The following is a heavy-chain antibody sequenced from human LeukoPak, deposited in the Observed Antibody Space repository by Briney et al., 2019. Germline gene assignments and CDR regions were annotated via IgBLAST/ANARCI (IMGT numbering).Heavy chain of an antibody. Sequence: GGSLRLSCAASGFTFSSYAMHWVRQAPGKGLEWVAVISYDGSNKYYADSVKGRFTISRDNSKNTLYLQMNSLRAEDTAVYYCARDPDPESLPYDSSGYPGYWGQGTLVTVSS. J-gene: IGHJ4*02. CDR2: ISYDGSNK. D-gene: IGHD3-22*01. CDR3: ARDPDPESLPYDSSGYPGY. V-gene: IGHV3-30-3*01. CDR1: GFTFSSYA.